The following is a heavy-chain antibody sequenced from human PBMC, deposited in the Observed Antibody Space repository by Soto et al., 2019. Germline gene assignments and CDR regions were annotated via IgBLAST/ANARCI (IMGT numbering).Heavy chain of an antibody. CDR2: FGGWGGGT. D-gene: IGHD1-20*01. CDR3: AGRITGGTTSVNGMDV. Sequence: EVQLLESGGGLVQPGGSLRLSCAASGFTFNNVAMSWVRQAPGKGLERVSAMGGGQAPAKGLEWVSVFGGWGGGTFYADSGRGRLTISRDNSKNTLYLQMNSLSAEDTAVYYCAGRITGGTTSVNGMDVWGQGTTVAVSS. CDR1: GFTFNNVA. V-gene: IGHV3-23*01. J-gene: IGHJ6*02.